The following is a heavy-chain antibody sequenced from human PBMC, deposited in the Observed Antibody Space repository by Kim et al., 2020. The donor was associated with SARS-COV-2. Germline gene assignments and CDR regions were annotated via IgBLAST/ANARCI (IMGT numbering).Heavy chain of an antibody. J-gene: IGHJ3*02. V-gene: IGHV4-28*01. D-gene: IGHD1-26*01. CDR3: ARNLGYSGTLGAFDI. Sequence: PSLQRRVTMSVDTSKNQFSLKLSSVTAVDTAVYYCARNLGYSGTLGAFDIWGQGTMVTVSS.